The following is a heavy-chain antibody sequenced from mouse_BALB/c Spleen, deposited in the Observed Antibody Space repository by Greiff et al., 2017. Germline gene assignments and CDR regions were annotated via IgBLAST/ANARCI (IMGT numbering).Heavy chain of an antibody. Sequence: ESGPGLVKPSQSLSLTCTVTGYSITSYYAWNWIRQFPGNKLEWMGYISYSGSTSYNPSLKSRISITRDTSKNQFFLQLNSVTTEDTATYYCARHGSSYVYFDVWGAGTTVTVSA. D-gene: IGHD1-1*01. J-gene: IGHJ1*01. CDR1: GYSITSYYA. V-gene: IGHV3-2*02. CDR2: ISYSGST. CDR3: ARHGSSYVYFDV.